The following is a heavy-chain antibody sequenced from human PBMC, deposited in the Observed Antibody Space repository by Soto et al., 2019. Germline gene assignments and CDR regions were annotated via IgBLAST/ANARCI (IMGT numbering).Heavy chain of an antibody. CDR1: GYTFTSYG. Sequence: QVQLVQSGAEVKKPGASVKVSCKASGYTFTSYGISWVRQAPGQGLDWMGWISAYNGNTNYAQKLQGRVTITTDTSTSTAYMELRSLRSDDTAVYYCARDRTKRGYSYGYQFDYWGQGTLVTVSS. CDR2: ISAYNGNT. J-gene: IGHJ4*02. D-gene: IGHD5-18*01. V-gene: IGHV1-18*01. CDR3: ARDRTKRGYSYGYQFDY.